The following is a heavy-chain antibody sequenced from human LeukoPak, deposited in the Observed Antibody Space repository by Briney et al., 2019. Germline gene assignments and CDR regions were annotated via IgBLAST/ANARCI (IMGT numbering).Heavy chain of an antibody. V-gene: IGHV4-39*07. CDR3: ARATPNYCSSASCPNSIHDAFDI. CDR2: IYYSGST. Sequence: PSETLSLTCTVSGGSISSSGFYWGWIRQPPGKGLEWIGSIYYSGSTYYNPSLKSRVTMSVDTSKNQFSLKLSSVTAADTAVYYCARATPNYCSSASCPNSIHDAFDIWGQGTMVTVSS. CDR1: GGSISSSGFY. D-gene: IGHD2-2*01. J-gene: IGHJ3*02.